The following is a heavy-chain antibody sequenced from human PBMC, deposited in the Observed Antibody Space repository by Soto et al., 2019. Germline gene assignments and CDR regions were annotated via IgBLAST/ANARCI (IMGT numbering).Heavy chain of an antibody. Sequence: EVQVLESGGGLVQPGGSLRLSCAASGFTFSSYAMSWVRQAPGKGLEWVSAISGRGDSTRYADSVQGRFTISRDTSKHTLYLQMNSLRAEDTAVYYCAKFYYGDYSYYYYGMDVWGQGTTVTVSS. CDR2: ISGRGDST. J-gene: IGHJ6*02. CDR3: AKFYYGDYSYYYYGMDV. CDR1: GFTFSSYA. D-gene: IGHD4-17*01. V-gene: IGHV3-23*01.